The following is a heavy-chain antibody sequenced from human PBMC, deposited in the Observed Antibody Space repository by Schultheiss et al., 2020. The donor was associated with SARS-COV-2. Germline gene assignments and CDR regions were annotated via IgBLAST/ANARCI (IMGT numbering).Heavy chain of an antibody. Sequence: SVKVSCKASGYTFTGYYMHWVRQAPGQGLEWMGRIIPILGIANYAQKFQGRVTITADKSTSTAYMELSSLRSEDTAVYYCARGYSYYDILTGYFVGETKYYFDYWGQGTLVTVSS. CDR2: IIPILGIA. V-gene: IGHV1-69*04. CDR1: GYTFTGYY. J-gene: IGHJ4*02. CDR3: ARGYSYYDILTGYFVGETKYYFDY. D-gene: IGHD3-9*01.